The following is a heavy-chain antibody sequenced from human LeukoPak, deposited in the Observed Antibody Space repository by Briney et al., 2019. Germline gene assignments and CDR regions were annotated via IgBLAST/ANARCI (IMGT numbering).Heavy chain of an antibody. Sequence: ASVKVSCKASGYTFTSYDINWVRQATGQGLEWMGWMNPNSGNTGYAQKFQGRVTITADKSTSTAYMELSSLRSEDTAVYYCARDNSVGDIAWWFDPWGQGTLVTVSS. V-gene: IGHV1-8*01. CDR2: MNPNSGNT. CDR1: GYTFTSYD. D-gene: IGHD3-10*01. CDR3: ARDNSVGDIAWWFDP. J-gene: IGHJ5*02.